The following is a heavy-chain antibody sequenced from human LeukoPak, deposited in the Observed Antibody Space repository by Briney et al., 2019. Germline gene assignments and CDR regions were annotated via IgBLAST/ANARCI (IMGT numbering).Heavy chain of an antibody. CDR3: ARVTRDYGMDV. Sequence: ASVKVSCKASGYTFTSYDINWVRQATGQGLEWMGWMNPNSGNTGYAQKFQGRVTMTRDTSISTAYMELSRLRSDDTAVYYCARVTRDYGMDVWGQGTTVTVSS. J-gene: IGHJ6*02. CDR1: GYTFTSYD. V-gene: IGHV1-8*01. CDR2: MNPNSGNT.